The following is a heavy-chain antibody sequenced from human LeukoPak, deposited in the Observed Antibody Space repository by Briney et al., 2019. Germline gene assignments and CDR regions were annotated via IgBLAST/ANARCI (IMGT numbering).Heavy chain of an antibody. CDR2: IRYNGSNK. J-gene: IGHJ4*02. V-gene: IGHV3-30*02. D-gene: IGHD6-25*01. CDR1: GFSFSSYC. CDR3: AREPVPGYSSGYFDY. Sequence: PAESLTLSCAVSGFSFSSYCMRWVRQAPGKGLEWVGFIRYNGSNKYYAHNVQGRFTISRDNSKNTLYLELSSLRADDTAVYYCAREPVPGYSSGYFDYWGQGTLVTVSS.